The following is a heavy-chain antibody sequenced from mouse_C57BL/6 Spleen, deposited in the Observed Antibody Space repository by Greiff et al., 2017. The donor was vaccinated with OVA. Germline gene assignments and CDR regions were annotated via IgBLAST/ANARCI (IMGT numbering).Heavy chain of an antibody. CDR3: ARYTYGNYWAMDY. CDR1: GFTFTDYY. Sequence: EVQGVESGGGLVQPGGSLSLSCAASGFTFTDYYMSWVRQPPGKALEWLGFIRNKANGYTTEYSASVKGRFTISRDNSQSILYLQMNALRAEDSATYYCARYTYGNYWAMDYWGQGTSVTVSS. D-gene: IGHD2-1*01. CDR2: IRNKANGYTT. V-gene: IGHV7-3*01. J-gene: IGHJ4*01.